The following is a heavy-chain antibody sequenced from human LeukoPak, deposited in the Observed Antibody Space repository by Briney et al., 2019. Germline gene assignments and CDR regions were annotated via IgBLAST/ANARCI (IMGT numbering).Heavy chain of an antibody. V-gene: IGHV3-33*01. CDR1: GFTFSSYG. CDR2: IWYDGSNK. CDR3: ARGGYYYDSSGYFT. D-gene: IGHD3-22*01. J-gene: IGHJ5*02. Sequence: PGRSLRLFCAASGFTFSSYGMHWVRQAPGKGLEWVAVIWYDGSNKYYADSVKGQFTISRDNSKNTLYLQMNSLRAEDTAVYYCARGGYYYDSSGYFTWGQGTLVTVSS.